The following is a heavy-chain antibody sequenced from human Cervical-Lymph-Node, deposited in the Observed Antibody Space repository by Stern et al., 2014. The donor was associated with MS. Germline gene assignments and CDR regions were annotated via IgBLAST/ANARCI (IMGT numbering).Heavy chain of an antibody. CDR2: IFPGDFDN. V-gene: IGHV5-51*01. J-gene: IGHJ4*02. CDR1: GYSFTSHW. Sequence: EVQLVESGAEVKKPGESLKISCKTSGYSFTSHWIGWVRQMPGKGLEWMGIIFPGDFDNRYSPSFQGQVTISADKSITTAYLQWSSLRASDTAIYYCARLGTNRSQIDYWGQGTLVTVSS. CDR3: ARLGTNRSQIDY.